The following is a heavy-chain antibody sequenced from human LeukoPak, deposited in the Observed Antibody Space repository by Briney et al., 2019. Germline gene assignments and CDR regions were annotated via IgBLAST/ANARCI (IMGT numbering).Heavy chain of an antibody. CDR2: IYYSGSI. Sequence: PSDTLSLTCAVSGYSISSSNWWGWIRQPPGKGLEWIGYIYYSGSIYYNPSLKSRVTMSVDTSNDQFSLKLSSVTAVDTAVYYCARDSGYCSGGTCYQYYYMDVWGKGTTVTVSS. V-gene: IGHV4-28*03. CDR3: ARDSGYCSGGTCYQYYYMDV. J-gene: IGHJ6*03. D-gene: IGHD2-15*01. CDR1: GYSISSSNW.